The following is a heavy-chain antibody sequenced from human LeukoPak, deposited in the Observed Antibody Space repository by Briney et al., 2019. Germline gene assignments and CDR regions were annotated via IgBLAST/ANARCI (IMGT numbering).Heavy chain of an antibody. Sequence: GGSLRLSCAASGFTFSSYAMSWVRQAPGKGLEWVSAISGSGGSTYYADSVKGRFTISRDNSKNTLYLQMNSLRAEDTAVYYCAKVSSRPREYSGSPLVGFFQHWGQGTLVTVSS. V-gene: IGHV3-23*01. CDR3: AKVSSRPREYSGSPLVGFFQH. J-gene: IGHJ1*01. D-gene: IGHD1-26*01. CDR1: GFTFSSYA. CDR2: ISGSGGST.